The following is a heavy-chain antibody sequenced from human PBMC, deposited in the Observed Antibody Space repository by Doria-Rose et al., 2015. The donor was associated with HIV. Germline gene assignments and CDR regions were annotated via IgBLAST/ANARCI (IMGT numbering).Heavy chain of an antibody. Sequence: QVTLKESGPVLVKPTETPTLTCTVSGVSLSSPGMGVSWIRQPPGNALEWLANIFSDDERSYKTSLKSRLTISRGTSKSQVVLTMTDMDPVDTATYYCARIKSSRWYHKYYFDFWGQGTLVIVSA. J-gene: IGHJ4*02. CDR3: ARIKSSRWYHKYYFDF. D-gene: IGHD6-13*01. CDR2: IFSDDER. V-gene: IGHV2-26*01. CDR1: GVSLSSPGMG.